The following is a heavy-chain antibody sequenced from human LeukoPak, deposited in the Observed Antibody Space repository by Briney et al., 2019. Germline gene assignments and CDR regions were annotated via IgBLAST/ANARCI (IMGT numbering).Heavy chain of an antibody. CDR1: GGSISSSNW. V-gene: IGHV4-4*02. J-gene: IGHJ2*01. CDR2: IYHSGST. CDR3: ARVYYSSSYDYWYFDL. D-gene: IGHD6-13*01. Sequence: PSGTLSLTCAVSGGSISSSNWWSWVRQPPGKVLEWIGEIYHSGSTNYNPSLKSRVTISVDKSKNQFSLKLSSVTAADTAVYYCARVYYSSSYDYWYFDLWGRGTLVTVSS.